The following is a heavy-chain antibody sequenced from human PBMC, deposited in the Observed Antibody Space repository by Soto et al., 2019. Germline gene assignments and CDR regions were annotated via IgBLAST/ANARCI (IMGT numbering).Heavy chain of an antibody. Sequence: EVQLVESGGGLVQPGRSLRLSCAASGFTFDDYAMHWVRQAPGKGLEWVSGISWNSGSIGYADSVKGRFTISRDNAKNSLYLQMNSQRAEDTALYYCAKDVSYSGYDTMDYWGQGTLVTVSS. CDR2: ISWNSGSI. CDR3: AKDVSYSGYDTMDY. V-gene: IGHV3-9*01. CDR1: GFTFDDYA. J-gene: IGHJ4*02. D-gene: IGHD5-12*01.